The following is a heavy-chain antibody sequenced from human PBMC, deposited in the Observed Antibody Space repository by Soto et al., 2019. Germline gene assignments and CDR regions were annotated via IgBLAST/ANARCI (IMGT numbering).Heavy chain of an antibody. Sequence: GGSLRLSCAASGFTFSSYGMHWVRQAPVNGLEFVAVIWYYLSNKYYADSVKGGFTISRYNSKNTLYLQMNSLRAEDTALYYCARVGRRYRYGYLDYWGQGTMVTVSS. CDR1: GFTFSSYG. D-gene: IGHD5-18*01. V-gene: IGHV3-33*01. CDR2: IWYYLSNK. J-gene: IGHJ4*02. CDR3: ARVGRRYRYGYLDY.